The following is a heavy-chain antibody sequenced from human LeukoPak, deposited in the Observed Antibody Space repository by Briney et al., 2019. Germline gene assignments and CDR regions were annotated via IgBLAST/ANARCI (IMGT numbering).Heavy chain of an antibody. CDR2: ISGSGGTT. CDR3: AKCGGTVAEGVVPFDP. Sequence: AGGSLRLSCAASGFTFSSYATSWVRQAPGKGLEWVSAISGSGGTTYYADSVKGRFTISRDNSKDTLDLQMNSLRVEDTAVYYCAKCGGTVAEGVVPFDPWGQGTLVTVSS. D-gene: IGHD6-19*01. CDR1: GFTFSSYA. J-gene: IGHJ5*02. V-gene: IGHV3-23*01.